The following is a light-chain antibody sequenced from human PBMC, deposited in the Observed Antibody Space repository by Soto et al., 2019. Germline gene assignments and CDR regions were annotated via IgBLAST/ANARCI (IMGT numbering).Light chain of an antibody. J-gene: IGKJ2*01. CDR2: GAS. CDR3: QQYDNWPPLYT. V-gene: IGKV3-15*01. Sequence: EIVMTQSPATLSVSPGERTTLSCRASQSVRSNLAWYQQKPGQAPRLLIYGASTRATGIPARFSGSGSGTEFTLTINSLQSEDFAVYFCQQYDNWPPLYTFGQGTKLEIK. CDR1: QSVRSN.